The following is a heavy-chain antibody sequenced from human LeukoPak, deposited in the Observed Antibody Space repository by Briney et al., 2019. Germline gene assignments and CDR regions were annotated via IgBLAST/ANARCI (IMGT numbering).Heavy chain of an antibody. CDR3: ARGNYYDSSGYYYDDY. J-gene: IGHJ4*02. CDR1: GGSISSYY. CDR2: IYTSGST. D-gene: IGHD3-22*01. V-gene: IGHV4-4*07. Sequence: SETLSLTCTVSGGSISSYYWSWIRQPAGKGLEWIGRIYTSGSTNYNPSLKSRVTMSVDTSKNQFSLKLSSVTAADTAVYYCARGNYYDSSGYYYDDYWGQGTLVTVSS.